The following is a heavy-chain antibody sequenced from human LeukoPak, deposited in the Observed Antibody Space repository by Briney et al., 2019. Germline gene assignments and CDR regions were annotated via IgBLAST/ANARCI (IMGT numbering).Heavy chain of an antibody. J-gene: IGHJ6*02. CDR3: ARGRTRPRFNYYYYGMDV. D-gene: IGHD1-14*01. CDR2: IYTSGST. Sequence: SETLSLTCTVSGGSISSYYWSWIRQPAGKGLEWVGRIYTSGSTNYNPSLKSRVTMSVDTSKNQFSLKLRSVTAEDTAVYYCARGRTRPRFNYYYYGMDVWGQGTTVTVSS. V-gene: IGHV4-4*07. CDR1: GGSISSYY.